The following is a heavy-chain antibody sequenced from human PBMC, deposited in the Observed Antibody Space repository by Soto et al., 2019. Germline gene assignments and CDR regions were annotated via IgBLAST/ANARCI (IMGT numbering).Heavy chain of an antibody. CDR2: IDPSDSYT. CDR1: GYSFTSYW. CDR3: ARLSSSGLPYPQGAFDI. D-gene: IGHD3-3*01. V-gene: IGHV5-10-1*01. Sequence: GESLKISCKGSGYSFTSYWISWVRQMPGKGLEWMGRIDPSDSYTNYSPSFQGHVTISADKSISTAYLQWSSLKASDTAMYYCARLSSSGLPYPQGAFDIWGQGTMVTVSS. J-gene: IGHJ3*02.